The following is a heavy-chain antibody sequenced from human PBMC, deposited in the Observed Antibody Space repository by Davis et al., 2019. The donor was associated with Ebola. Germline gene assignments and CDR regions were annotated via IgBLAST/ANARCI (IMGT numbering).Heavy chain of an antibody. CDR3: ARRGWNNAIGY. CDR1: GGSISSSSYY. V-gene: IGHV4-39*01. Sequence: SETLSLTCTVSGGSISSSSYYWGWIRQPPGKGLEWIGSFYYSGSTYYNPSLKSRVTISVDTSKNQFSLKLSSVTAADTAVYYCARRGWNNAIGYWGQGTLVTVSS. CDR2: FYYSGST. D-gene: IGHD2-8*01. J-gene: IGHJ4*02.